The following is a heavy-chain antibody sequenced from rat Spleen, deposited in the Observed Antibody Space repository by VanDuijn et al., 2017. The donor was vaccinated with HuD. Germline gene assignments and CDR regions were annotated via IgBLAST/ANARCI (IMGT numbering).Heavy chain of an antibody. J-gene: IGHJ3*01. D-gene: IGHD1-2*01. Sequence: QVQLKESGPGLVQPSQTLSLTCTVSGFSLTSYGVSWVRQPPGKGLEWMGVVWSDGDTSYNSALKSRLSISRDTSKSQVFLEMNSLQTGDTALYFCTRAGSAAISLGNWFAYWGQGTLVTVSS. CDR3: TRAGSAAISLGNWFAY. CDR1: GFSLTSYG. V-gene: IGHV2-15*01. CDR2: VWSDGDT.